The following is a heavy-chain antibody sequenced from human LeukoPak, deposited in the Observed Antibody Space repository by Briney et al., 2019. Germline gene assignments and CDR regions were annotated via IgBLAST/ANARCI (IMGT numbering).Heavy chain of an antibody. D-gene: IGHD3-9*01. CDR3: AKEGILTGYSLDY. CDR2: IRYDGSNK. V-gene: IGHV3-30*02. CDR1: GFTFSSYG. Sequence: GGSLRLSCAASGFTFSSYGMHWVRQAPGKGLEWVAFIRYDGSNKYYADSVKGRFTISRDNSKNTLYLQMNSLRAEDTAVYYCAKEGILTGYSLDYWGQGTLVTVSS. J-gene: IGHJ4*02.